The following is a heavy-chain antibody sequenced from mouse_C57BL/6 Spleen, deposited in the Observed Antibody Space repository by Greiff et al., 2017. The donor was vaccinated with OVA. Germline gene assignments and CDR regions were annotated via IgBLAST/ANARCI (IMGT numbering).Heavy chain of an antibody. D-gene: IGHD1-1*01. Sequence: VQLQQPGAELVKPGASVKMSCKASGYTFTSYWITWVKQRPGQGLEWIGDIYPGSGSTNYNEKFKSKATLTVDTSSSTAYMQLSSLTSEDSAVYYCARYGITTVDGMAMDYWGQGTSVTVSS. J-gene: IGHJ4*01. CDR2: IYPGSGST. V-gene: IGHV1-55*01. CDR1: GYTFTSYW. CDR3: ARYGITTVDGMAMDY.